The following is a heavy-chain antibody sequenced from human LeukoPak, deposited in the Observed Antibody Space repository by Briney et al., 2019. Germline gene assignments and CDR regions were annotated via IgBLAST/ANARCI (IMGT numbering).Heavy chain of an antibody. J-gene: IGHJ4*02. CDR1: GYTFTSYY. CDR3: ARDREEYYGSGSYYEGDLFDY. D-gene: IGHD3-10*01. V-gene: IGHV1-46*01. Sequence: ASVKVSCKASGYTFTSYYMHWVRQAPGQGLEWMGIINPSGGSTSYAQKFQGRVTMTRDTSTSTVYMELSSLRSEDTAVYYCARDREEYYGSGSYYEGDLFDYWGQGTLVTVSS. CDR2: INPSGGST.